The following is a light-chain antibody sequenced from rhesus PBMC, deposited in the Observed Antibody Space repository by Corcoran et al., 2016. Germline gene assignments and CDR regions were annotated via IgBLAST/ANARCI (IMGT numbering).Light chain of an antibody. V-gene: IGLV2-32*01. CDR2: EVF. J-gene: IGLJ1*01. CDR3: CSYIDRHTYT. Sequence: QAALTQPRSVSGSLGQSVTISCTGTSRDIGAYKYVSWYQQHPGTAPKLMIYEVFERPSGVSDRFSGSKSADPASLTISGLQADDEADYYCCSYIDRHTYTFGTGTRLTVL. CDR1: SRDIGAYKY.